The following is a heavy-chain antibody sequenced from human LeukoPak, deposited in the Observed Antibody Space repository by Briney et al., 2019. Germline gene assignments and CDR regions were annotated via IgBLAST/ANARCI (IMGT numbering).Heavy chain of an antibody. CDR2: TNGDGKII. CDR1: GFTFSSYS. V-gene: IGHV3-74*01. Sequence: PGGSLRLSCAASGFTFSSYSMNWVRQAPGKGLEWVSRTNGDGKIIDYADSVKGGFTISRDNSKNTLYLQMNSLRAEDTAVYYCASSPLHYYYYYGMDVWGQGTTVTVSS. CDR3: ASSPLHYYYYYGMDV. J-gene: IGHJ6*02.